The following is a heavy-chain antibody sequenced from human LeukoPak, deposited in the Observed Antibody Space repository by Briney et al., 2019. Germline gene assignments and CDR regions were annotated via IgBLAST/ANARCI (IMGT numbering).Heavy chain of an antibody. CDR1: GGSISSGTYY. V-gene: IGHV4-61*02. CDR3: ASLGRDSSGVLDY. J-gene: IGHJ4*02. CDR2: IYTSGNT. Sequence: PSETLSLTCIVSGGSISSGTYYWSWIRQPAGKGLEWIGRIYTSGNTNYNPSLKSRVTISVDTSKNQFSLKLRSVTAADTAVYCCASLGRDSSGVLDYWGQGALATVSS. D-gene: IGHD6-19*01.